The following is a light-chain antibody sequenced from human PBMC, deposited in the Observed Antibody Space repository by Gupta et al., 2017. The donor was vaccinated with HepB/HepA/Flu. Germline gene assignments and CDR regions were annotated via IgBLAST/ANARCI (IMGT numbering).Light chain of an antibody. CDR2: GNN. Sequence: SSELTQDPAVSVALRQPVRITCQGYSLRRYYASWYQQKPAPATVRLLYGNNNRPSGIPARFSGSSSGNTASVTITGAQAEEEADYYCNSRDSSGNHVVFGGGTKLTVL. J-gene: IGLJ2*01. CDR3: NSRDSSGNHVV. CDR1: SLRRYY. V-gene: IGLV3-19*01.